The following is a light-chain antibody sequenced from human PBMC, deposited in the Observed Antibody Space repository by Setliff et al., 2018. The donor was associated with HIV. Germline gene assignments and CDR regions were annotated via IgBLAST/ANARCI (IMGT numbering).Light chain of an antibody. V-gene: IGLV2-11*01. Sequence: SSLPQPRSVSGSPGQSVTFSCTGSSSDVGTSNYVSWYQQHPGKAPKLMIYDVNRRPSGVPNRGSGSKSGNTASLTISGLQAEDEADYYCCSYVGSYTYIFGTGTKVTVL. CDR1: SSDVGTSNY. CDR2: DVN. CDR3: CSYVGSYTYI. J-gene: IGLJ1*01.